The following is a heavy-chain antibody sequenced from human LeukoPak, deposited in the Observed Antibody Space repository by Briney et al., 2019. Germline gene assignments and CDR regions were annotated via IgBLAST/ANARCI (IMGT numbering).Heavy chain of an antibody. J-gene: IGHJ4*02. Sequence: ASVKVSCKASGYTFTSYDINWVRQATGQGLEWMGWMNPNSGNTGYAQKFQGRVSMTRNTSINTAYTELSSLRSEDTAVYYCARAYSGSIRGSGYWGQGTLVTVSS. D-gene: IGHD1-26*01. CDR3: ARAYSGSIRGSGY. V-gene: IGHV1-8*01. CDR2: MNPNSGNT. CDR1: GYTFTSYD.